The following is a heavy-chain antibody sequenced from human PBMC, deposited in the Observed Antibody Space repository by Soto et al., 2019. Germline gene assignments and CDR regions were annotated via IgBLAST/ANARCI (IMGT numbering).Heavy chain of an antibody. J-gene: IGHJ6*03. V-gene: IGHV1-69*02. CDR2: IIPILGIA. CDR3: ASDAPYCSSTSCHYYYYYYMDV. Sequence: SVKVSCKASGGTFSSYTISWVRQAPGQGLEWMGRIIPILGIANYAQKFQGRVTITADKSTSTAYMELSSLRSEDTAVYYCASDAPYCSSTSCHYYYYYYMDVWGKGTTVTVSS. D-gene: IGHD2-2*01. CDR1: GGTFSSYT.